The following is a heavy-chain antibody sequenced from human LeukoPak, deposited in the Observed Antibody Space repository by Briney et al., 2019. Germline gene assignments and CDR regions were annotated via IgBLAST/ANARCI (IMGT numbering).Heavy chain of an antibody. D-gene: IGHD2-15*01. CDR3: ARVLRYCSGGNCYSGGLGYMDV. V-gene: IGHV3-7*03. J-gene: IGHJ6*03. CDR2: IKQDGSEK. Sequence: GGSLRLSCAASGFTFSSYWMTCVRQAPGKGLEWVANIKQDGSEKYYVDSVKGRFTISRDNAKNSLFLQMNSLRAEDTAVYYCARVLRYCSGGNCYSGGLGYMDVWGKGTTVTISS. CDR1: GFTFSSYW.